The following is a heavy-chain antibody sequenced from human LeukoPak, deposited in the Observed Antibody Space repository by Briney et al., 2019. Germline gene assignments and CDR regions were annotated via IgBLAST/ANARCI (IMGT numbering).Heavy chain of an antibody. CDR1: GGSFSGYY. CDR2: INHSGST. D-gene: IGHD3-3*01. CDR3: ARVLGYYDFWSGYPLSRNAFDI. Sequence: SETLSLTSAVYGGSFSGYYWSWIRQPPGKGLEWIGEINHSGSTNYNPSLKSRVTISVDTSKNQFSLKLSSVTAADTAVYYCARVLGYYDFWSGYPLSRNAFDIWGQGTMVTVSS. V-gene: IGHV4-34*01. J-gene: IGHJ3*02.